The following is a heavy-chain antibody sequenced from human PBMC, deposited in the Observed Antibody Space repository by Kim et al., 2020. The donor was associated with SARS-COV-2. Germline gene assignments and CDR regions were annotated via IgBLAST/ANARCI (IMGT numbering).Heavy chain of an antibody. CDR2: IYYSGST. CDR3: ARARIAVAGNLYYYYGMDV. D-gene: IGHD6-19*01. Sequence: SETLSLTCTVSGGSISMYYWSWIRQPPGKGLEWIGYIYYSGSTNYNPSLKSRVTISVDTSKNQFSLKLSSVTAADTAVYYCARARIAVAGNLYYYYGMDVWGQGTTVTVSS. J-gene: IGHJ6*02. CDR1: GGSISMYY. V-gene: IGHV4-59*13.